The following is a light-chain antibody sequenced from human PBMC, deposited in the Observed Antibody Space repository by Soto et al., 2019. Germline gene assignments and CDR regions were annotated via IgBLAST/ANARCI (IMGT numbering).Light chain of an antibody. CDR1: QSVSSN. J-gene: IGKJ3*01. CDR2: GAS. V-gene: IGKV3-15*01. Sequence: EIVMTQSTATLSVSPGETATLSCRASQSVSSNLAWYQQKRGQAPRLLIYGASTRATGIPARFIGSGSGTDFTLTINSLQLEDFAVYYCQQYNKLVTFGLGTKVDLK. CDR3: QQYNKLVT.